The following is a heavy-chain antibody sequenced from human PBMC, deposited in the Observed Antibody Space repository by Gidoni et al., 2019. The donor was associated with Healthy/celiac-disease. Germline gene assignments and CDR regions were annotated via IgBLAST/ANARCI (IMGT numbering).Heavy chain of an antibody. J-gene: IGHJ3*02. CDR2: IRSKAYGGTT. CDR3: TRDPYYDFWSGLTWAFDI. V-gene: IGHV3-49*03. CDR1: GFTFGDYA. Sequence: EVQLVESGGGLVQPGRSLRLACTASGFTFGDYAMSWFRQAPGKGLEWVGFIRSKAYGGTTEYAASVKGRFTISRDDSKSIAYLQMNSLKTEDTAVYYCTRDPYYDFWSGLTWAFDIWGQGTMVTVSS. D-gene: IGHD3-3*01.